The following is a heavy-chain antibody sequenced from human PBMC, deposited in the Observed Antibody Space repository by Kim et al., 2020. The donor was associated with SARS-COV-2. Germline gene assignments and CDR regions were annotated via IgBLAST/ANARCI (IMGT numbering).Heavy chain of an antibody. Sequence: GGSLRLSCAASGFTFSSYEMNWVRQAPGKGLEWVSYISSSGSTIYYADSVKGRFTISRDNAKNSLYLQMNSLRAEDTAVYYCARETGVMRYYYYMDVWGKGTTVTVSS. D-gene: IGHD3-16*01. V-gene: IGHV3-48*03. CDR3: ARETGVMRYYYYMDV. J-gene: IGHJ6*03. CDR1: GFTFSSYE. CDR2: ISSSGSTI.